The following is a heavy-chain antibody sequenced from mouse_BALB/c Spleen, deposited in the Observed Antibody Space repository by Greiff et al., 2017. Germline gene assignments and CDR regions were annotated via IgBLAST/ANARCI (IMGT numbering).Heavy chain of an antibody. CDR3: ARGGLYLDY. CDR1: GYTFTNYW. Sequence: QVQLKESGAELVRPGTSVKISCKASGYTFTNYWLGWVKQRPGHGLEWIGDIYPGGGYTNYNEKFKGKATLTADTSSSTAYMQLSSLTSEDSAVYFCARGGLYLDYWGQGTTLTVSS. CDR2: IYPGGGYT. J-gene: IGHJ2*01. D-gene: IGHD2-12*01. V-gene: IGHV1-63*02.